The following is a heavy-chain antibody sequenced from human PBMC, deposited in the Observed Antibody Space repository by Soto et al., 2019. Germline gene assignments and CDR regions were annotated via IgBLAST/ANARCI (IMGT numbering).Heavy chain of an antibody. J-gene: IGHJ4*02. V-gene: IGHV3-7*01. Sequence: GSLRLSCAASGFTFSSYWMSWVRQAPGKGLEWVANIKQDGSEKYYVDSVRGRFTISRDNAKNSLYLQMNSLRAEDTAVYYCASGGLTTVTYTYYFDYWGQGTLVTVSS. D-gene: IGHD4-17*01. CDR1: GFTFSSYW. CDR3: ASGGLTTVTYTYYFDY. CDR2: IKQDGSEK.